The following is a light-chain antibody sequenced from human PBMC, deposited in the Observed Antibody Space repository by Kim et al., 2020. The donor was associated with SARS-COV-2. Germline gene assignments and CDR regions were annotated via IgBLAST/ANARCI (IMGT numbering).Light chain of an antibody. V-gene: IGLV1-51*01. Sequence: QSVLTQTPSVSAAPGQKVTISCSGSSSNIGNNYVSWYQQLPGTAPKLLIYDNNKRPSGIPDRFSGSKSGTSATLGITGLQTGDEADYYCGTWDSSLSAVFGGGTQLTVL. CDR2: DNN. CDR1: SSNIGNNY. CDR3: GTWDSSLSAV. J-gene: IGLJ3*02.